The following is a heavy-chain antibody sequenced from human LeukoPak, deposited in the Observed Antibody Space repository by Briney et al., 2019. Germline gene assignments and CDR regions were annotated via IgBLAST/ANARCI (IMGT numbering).Heavy chain of an antibody. CDR1: GGTFSSYA. CDR3: ARDRSSGWYSHNDAFDI. CDR2: IIPIFGTA. D-gene: IGHD6-19*01. Sequence: SVKVSCKGSGGTFSSYAISWGRQAPVQGLEWMWGIIPIFGTANYAQKFQGRVTITADESTSTAYMELSSLRSEDTAVYYCARDRSSGWYSHNDAFDIWGQGTMVTVSS. V-gene: IGHV1-69*13. J-gene: IGHJ3*02.